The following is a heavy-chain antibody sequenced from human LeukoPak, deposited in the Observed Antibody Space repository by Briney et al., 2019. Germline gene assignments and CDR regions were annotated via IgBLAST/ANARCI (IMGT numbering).Heavy chain of an antibody. CDR1: GGSVSNSNYY. CDR2: FYYSGNT. D-gene: IGHD3-22*01. CDR3: ARQVVVSPQGWFDP. J-gene: IGHJ5*02. V-gene: IGHV4-39*07. Sequence: SETLSLTCTVSGGSVSNSNYYWGWIRQPPGKGLEWIGSFYYSGNTYYNPSLKSRVTISVDRSKNQFSLKLSSVTAADTAVYYCARQVVVSPQGWFDPWGLGTLVTVSS.